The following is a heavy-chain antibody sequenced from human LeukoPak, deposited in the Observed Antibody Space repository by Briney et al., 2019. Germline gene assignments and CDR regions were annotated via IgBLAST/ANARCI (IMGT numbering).Heavy chain of an antibody. CDR3: ARHFAMDYYGSGSYYRSWFDP. J-gene: IGHJ5*02. CDR1: DDSIRSSAYY. V-gene: IGHV4-39*01. D-gene: IGHD3-10*01. Sequence: SETLSLTCAVSDDSIRSSAYYWGWIRQPPGKGLEWIGSIYYSGSTYYNPSLKSRVTISVDTSKNQFSLKLSSVTAADTAVYYCARHFAMDYYGSGSYYRSWFDPWSRGTLVTVSS. CDR2: IYYSGST.